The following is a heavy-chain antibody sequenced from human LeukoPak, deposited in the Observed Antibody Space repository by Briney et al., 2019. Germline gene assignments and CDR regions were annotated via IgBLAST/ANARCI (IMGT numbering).Heavy chain of an antibody. CDR1: GFTFSNYW. V-gene: IGHV3-74*01. CDR3: ARDLGQYYDTSDNWFDP. CDR2: INSDGINT. Sequence: GGSLRLSCAASGFTFSNYWMHWVRQTPGKGLVWVSRINSDGINTSYADSVKGRFTISRDNAKNTLNLQMNSLRAEDTAVYYCARDLGQYYDTSDNWFDPWGQGTLVTVSS. J-gene: IGHJ5*02. D-gene: IGHD3-22*01.